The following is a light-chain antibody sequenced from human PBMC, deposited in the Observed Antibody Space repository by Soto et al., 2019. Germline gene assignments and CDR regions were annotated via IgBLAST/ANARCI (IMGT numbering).Light chain of an antibody. J-gene: IGKJ1*01. Sequence: EIVMTQSPATLSVSPGERATLSCRASQSVSSNLAWYQQKPGQAPRLLIYGASTRATGIPARFSGSGSGTEFTLTISSLQCEDFAVYYCQQYNNWPSWTFGQGTKVEIK. CDR3: QQYNNWPSWT. CDR1: QSVSSN. CDR2: GAS. V-gene: IGKV3-15*01.